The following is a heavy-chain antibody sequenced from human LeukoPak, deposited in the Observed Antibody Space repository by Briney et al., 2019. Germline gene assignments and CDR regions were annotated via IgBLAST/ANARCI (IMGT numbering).Heavy chain of an antibody. CDR3: ARESGHYYGSGSYPDY. CDR2: IYHSGST. Sequence: SETLSLTCTVSGGSISIYYWSWIRQPPGKGLEWIGYIYHSGSTYYNPSLKSRVTISVDRSKNQFSLKLSSVTAADTAVYYCARESGHYYGSGSYPDYWGQGTLVTVSS. V-gene: IGHV4-59*12. CDR1: GGSISIYY. J-gene: IGHJ4*02. D-gene: IGHD3-10*01.